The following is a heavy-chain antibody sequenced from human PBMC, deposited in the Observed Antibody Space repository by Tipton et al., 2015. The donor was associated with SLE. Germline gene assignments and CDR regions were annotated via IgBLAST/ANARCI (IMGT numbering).Heavy chain of an antibody. J-gene: IGHJ3*02. Sequence: SLRLSCAASGFTFDDYAMHWVRQAPGKGLEWVSGISWNSGSIYYADSVKGRFTISRDNAKNSLYLQMNSLRAEDTAVYYCARERSGAFDIWGQGTMVTVSS. CDR2: ISWNSGSI. CDR3: ARERSGAFDI. V-gene: IGHV3-9*01. D-gene: IGHD7-27*01. CDR1: GFTFDDYA.